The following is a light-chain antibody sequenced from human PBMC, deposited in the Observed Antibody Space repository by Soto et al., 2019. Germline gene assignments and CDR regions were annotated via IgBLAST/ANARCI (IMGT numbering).Light chain of an antibody. V-gene: IGKV4-1*01. CDR2: WAS. J-gene: IGKJ2*01. Sequence: DIVMTQSPDSLAVSLGERVTINCRSSQSVLYSSNNKNYLAWYQQRPRQPPKLLIYWASTRESGVPDRFNGSGSGTDFTLTVTSLQAEDVAVYYCQQYYSSPYTFGQGTKLEIK. CDR1: QSVLYSSNNKNY. CDR3: QQYYSSPYT.